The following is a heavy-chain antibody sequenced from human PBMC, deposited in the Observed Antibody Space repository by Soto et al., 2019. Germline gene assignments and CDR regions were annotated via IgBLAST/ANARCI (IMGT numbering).Heavy chain of an antibody. D-gene: IGHD6-19*01. J-gene: IGHJ4*02. V-gene: IGHV4-39*01. Sequence: SETLSLTCTVSGGSISSSSYYWGWIRQPPGKGLEWIGSIYYSGSTYYNPSLKSRVTISVDTSKNQFSLKLSSVTAADTAVYYCAGSQSSGWYHVQRYWGQGTLVTVSS. CDR3: AGSQSSGWYHVQRY. CDR2: IYYSGST. CDR1: GGSISSSSYY.